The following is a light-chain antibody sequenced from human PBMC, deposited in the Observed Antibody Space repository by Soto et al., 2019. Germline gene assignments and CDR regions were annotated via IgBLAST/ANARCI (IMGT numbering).Light chain of an antibody. CDR2: GAS. Sequence: EIVLTQSPGTLSLSPGERVTLSCRASQSVSSSYLAWYQQKPGQAPRLLIYGASSRATGIPDRFSGSGSGTDFTLTISRLEPEDFAVYYCQQYGKTFGQGTKVDI. V-gene: IGKV3-20*01. CDR3: QQYGKT. J-gene: IGKJ1*01. CDR1: QSVSSSY.